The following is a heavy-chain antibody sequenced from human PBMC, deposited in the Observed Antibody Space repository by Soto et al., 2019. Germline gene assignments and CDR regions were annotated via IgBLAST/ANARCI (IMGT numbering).Heavy chain of an antibody. J-gene: IGHJ6*02. CDR3: ATGDISTWIDGMDV. V-gene: IGHV1-69*06. D-gene: IGHD2-15*01. CDR1: GGTFSSYA. Sequence: SVKVSCKASGGTFSSYAISGVRQAPGQGLEWMGWPFPMFGKANYEQKFQGRVTTSSDKSRSRAYIQCRELAAEGTDLNLCATGDISTWIDGMDVWGQGTTVTVSS. CDR2: PFPMFGKA.